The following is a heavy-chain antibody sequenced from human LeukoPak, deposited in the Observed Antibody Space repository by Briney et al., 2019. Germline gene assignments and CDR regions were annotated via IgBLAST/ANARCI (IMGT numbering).Heavy chain of an antibody. Sequence: GESLKISCKGSGYSFTSDWIGWVRQMPGKGLEWMGIIYPGDSDTRYSPSFQGQVTTSADKSISTAYLQWSSLKASDTAMYYCARIVVPAAIHEAFDIWGQGTMVTVSS. V-gene: IGHV5-51*01. J-gene: IGHJ3*02. D-gene: IGHD2-2*02. CDR3: ARIVVPAAIHEAFDI. CDR1: GYSFTSDW. CDR2: IYPGDSDT.